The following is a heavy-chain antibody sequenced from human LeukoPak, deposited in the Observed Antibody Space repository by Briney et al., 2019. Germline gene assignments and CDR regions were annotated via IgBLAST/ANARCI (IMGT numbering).Heavy chain of an antibody. J-gene: IGHJ4*02. CDR2: IYYSGST. D-gene: IGHD1-26*01. V-gene: IGHV4-39*07. CDR3: ARDPSSGSYPDY. Sequence: SETLSLTCTVSGGSISSSSYYWGWIRQPPGKGLEWIGSIYYSGSTYYNPSLKSRVTISVDTSKNQFSLKLSSVTAADTAVYYCARDPSSGSYPDYWGQGTLVTVSS. CDR1: GGSISSSSYY.